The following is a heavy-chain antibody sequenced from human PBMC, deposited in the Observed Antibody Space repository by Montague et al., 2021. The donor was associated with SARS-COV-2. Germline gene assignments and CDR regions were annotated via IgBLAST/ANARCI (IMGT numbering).Heavy chain of an antibody. J-gene: IGHJ3*02. D-gene: IGHD6-19*01. CDR2: IYYSGST. Sequence: SETLSLTCTVSGGSISSSSYYWGWIRQPPGKGLEWIGSIYYSGSTYYNPSLKSRVTIAVDTSKNQFSLKLSSVTAADTAVYYCGSTTVAGDIAFDIWGQGTMVTVSS. V-gene: IGHV4-39*01. CDR3: GSTTVAGDIAFDI. CDR1: GGSISSSSYY.